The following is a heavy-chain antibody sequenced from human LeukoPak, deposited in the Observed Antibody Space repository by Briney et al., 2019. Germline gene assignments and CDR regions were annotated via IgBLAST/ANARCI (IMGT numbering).Heavy chain of an antibody. Sequence: ASVKVSCKASGYTFTSYAMHWVRQAPGQRLEWMGWINAGNGNTKYSQKFQGRVTITRDTSASTAYMELSSLRSEDTAVYYCARDRRWTATTVTYFDYWGQGTLVTVSS. D-gene: IGHD4-17*01. V-gene: IGHV1-3*01. CDR2: INAGNGNT. J-gene: IGHJ4*02. CDR1: GYTFTSYA. CDR3: ARDRRWTATTVTYFDY.